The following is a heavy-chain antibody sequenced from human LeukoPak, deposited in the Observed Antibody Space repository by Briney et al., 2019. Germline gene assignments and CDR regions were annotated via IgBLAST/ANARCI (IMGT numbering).Heavy chain of an antibody. Sequence: GRSLRLSCAASGFTLSSYGMHWVRQAPGKGLEWVAVIWYDGSNKYYGDSVKGRFTISRDNSKKTLYLQMNSLRVEDTAVCYCARGDGYNDAEYLQHWGQGTLVTVS. V-gene: IGHV3-33*01. D-gene: IGHD5-24*01. J-gene: IGHJ1*01. CDR3: ARGDGYNDAEYLQH. CDR2: IWYDGSNK. CDR1: GFTLSSYG.